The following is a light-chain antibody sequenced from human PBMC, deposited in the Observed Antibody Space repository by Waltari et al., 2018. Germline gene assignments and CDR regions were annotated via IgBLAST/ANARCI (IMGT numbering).Light chain of an antibody. CDR1: SSDVGGEDS. CDR2: DVN. Sequence: QSALIQPASVSGSPGQSSTISCTGISSDVGGEDSVSWYEDHPGQAPKVIIYDVNKRPSGVSDRFSGSKSGNTASLTISGLQAEDEATFYCSSQSTKNGVIFGGGTKVTVL. V-gene: IGLV2-14*03. J-gene: IGLJ2*01. CDR3: SSQSTKNGVI.